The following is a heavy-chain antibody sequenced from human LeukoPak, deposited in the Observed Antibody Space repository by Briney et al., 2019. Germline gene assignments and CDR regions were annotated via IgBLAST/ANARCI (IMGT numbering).Heavy chain of an antibody. J-gene: IGHJ4*02. V-gene: IGHV3-23*01. CDR1: GFTFSSHA. D-gene: IGHD3-10*01. CDR2: ISGSGGST. Sequence: GGSLRLSCAASGFTFSSHAMTWVRQPPGKGLEWVSAISGSGGSTYYADSVKGRFTISRDNSKNTLYLQMNSLRAEDTAVYYCASYDSGSYYKGFDYWGQGTLVTVSS. CDR3: ASYDSGSYYKGFDY.